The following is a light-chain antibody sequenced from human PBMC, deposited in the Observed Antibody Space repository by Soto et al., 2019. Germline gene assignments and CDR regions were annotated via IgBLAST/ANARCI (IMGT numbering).Light chain of an antibody. Sequence: DIQMTQAPSSVCVSVXGRVAITCRASQSISSWVAWYQQKPGKAPKLLIYDASSLENGVPSRFSGSGSGTEFTLTITGLQPDDFATYYCQQYNTYWTFGQGTKVDIK. J-gene: IGKJ1*01. CDR1: QSISSW. V-gene: IGKV1-5*01. CDR3: QQYNTYWT. CDR2: DAS.